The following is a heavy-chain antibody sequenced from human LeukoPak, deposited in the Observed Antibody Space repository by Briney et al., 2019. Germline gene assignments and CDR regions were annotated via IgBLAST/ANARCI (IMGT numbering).Heavy chain of an antibody. J-gene: IGHJ4*02. CDR3: ARGGPAAGRFDY. D-gene: IGHD6-13*01. V-gene: IGHV3-66*01. CDR2: IYSGGST. Sequence: PGGSLRLSCAASEFTFSSYAMSWVRQAPGKGLEWVSVIYSGGSTYYADSVKGRFTISRDNSKNTLYLQMNSLRAEDTAVYYCARGGPAAGRFDYWGQGTLVTVSS. CDR1: EFTFSSYA.